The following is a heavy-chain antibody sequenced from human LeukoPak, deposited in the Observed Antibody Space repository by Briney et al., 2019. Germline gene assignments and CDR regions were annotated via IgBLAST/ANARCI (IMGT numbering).Heavy chain of an antibody. J-gene: IGHJ5*02. CDR2: IYHSGST. Sequence: SETLSLTCTVSGYSISSGYYWGWIRQPPGKGLEWIGSIYHSGSTYYNPSLKSRVTISVDTSKNRFSLKLSSVTAADTAVYYCARAIWPIYANWFDPWGQGTLVTVSS. D-gene: IGHD2/OR15-2a*01. CDR3: ARAIWPIYANWFDP. V-gene: IGHV4-38-2*02. CDR1: GYSISSGYY.